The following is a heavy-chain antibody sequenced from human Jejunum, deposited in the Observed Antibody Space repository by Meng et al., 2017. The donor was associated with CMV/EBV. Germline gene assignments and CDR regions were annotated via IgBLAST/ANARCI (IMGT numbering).Heavy chain of an antibody. Sequence: SGFPLSRYGIHWVRQFPGRGLGWVAFLCYDGSRKYFADSVQGRFSISRDDSKNTVYLQMNSLRAEDTAVYYCARDNDGSSHYSQFDYWGQGTLVTVSS. CDR3: ARDNDGSSHYSQFDY. CDR2: LCYDGSRK. V-gene: IGHV3-33*01. J-gene: IGHJ4*02. D-gene: IGHD3-22*01. CDR1: GFPLSRYG.